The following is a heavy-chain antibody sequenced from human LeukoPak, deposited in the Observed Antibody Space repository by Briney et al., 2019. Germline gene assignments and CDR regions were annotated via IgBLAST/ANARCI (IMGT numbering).Heavy chain of an antibody. D-gene: IGHD3-22*01. CDR3: AASRYDSSGYYLPPFDY. V-gene: IGHV4-59*06. Sequence: KPSETLSLTCTVSGGSISSYYWSWIRQHPGKGLEWIGYIYYSGSTYYNPSLKSRVTISVDTSKNQFSLKLSSVTAADTAVYYCAASRYDSSGYYLPPFDYWGQGTLVTVSS. J-gene: IGHJ4*02. CDR1: GGSISSYY. CDR2: IYYSGST.